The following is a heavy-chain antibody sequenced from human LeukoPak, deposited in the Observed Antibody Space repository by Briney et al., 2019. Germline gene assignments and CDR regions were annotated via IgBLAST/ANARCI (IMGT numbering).Heavy chain of an antibody. CDR2: IRGCGGHT. CDR1: GFTFRAYA. J-gene: IGHJ4*02. CDR3: ARVGQYYDFWSGFDF. Sequence: GGALRLSFAASGFTFRAYAMNWVRQAPGKGLEWVSIIRGCGGHTYYADSVKGRFNIFRDNSEKTLYLQMNSLRVDDTDVYYCARVGQYYDFWSGFDFWGQGALVIVS. D-gene: IGHD3-3*01. V-gene: IGHV3-23*01.